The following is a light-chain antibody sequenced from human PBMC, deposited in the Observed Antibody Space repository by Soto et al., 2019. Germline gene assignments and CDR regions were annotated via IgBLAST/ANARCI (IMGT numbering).Light chain of an antibody. J-gene: IGKJ1*01. CDR2: TAS. V-gene: IGKV1-5*03. CDR1: QSISDL. CDR3: QQYNSYGT. Sequence: DIQMTQSPSTLSASIGDRVTITCRASQSISDLLAWYQQKPGKAPKLLIYTASSLESGVPSRFSGSGSGTEFTLTISSVQPDDSATYYCQQYNSYGTFGQGTKVEIK.